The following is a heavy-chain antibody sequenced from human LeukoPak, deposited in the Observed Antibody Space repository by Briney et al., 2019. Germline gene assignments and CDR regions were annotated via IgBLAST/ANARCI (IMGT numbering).Heavy chain of an antibody. Sequence: PSETLSLTXTVSGGSISSSSYYWGWIRQPPGKGLEWIGSIYYSGSTYYNPSLKSRVTISVDTSKNQFSLKLSSVTAADTAVYYCARHFGDGPFDYWGQGTLVTVSS. CDR3: ARHFGDGPFDY. J-gene: IGHJ4*02. CDR1: GGSISSSSYY. D-gene: IGHD4-17*01. CDR2: IYYSGST. V-gene: IGHV4-39*01.